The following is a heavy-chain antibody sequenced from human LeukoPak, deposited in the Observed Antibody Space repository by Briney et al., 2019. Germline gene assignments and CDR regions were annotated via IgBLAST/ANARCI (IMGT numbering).Heavy chain of an antibody. CDR3: ARSETGTTLYYYYMDV. J-gene: IGHJ6*03. V-gene: IGHV1-2*02. Sequence: GASVKVSCKASGYTFTGYYMHWVRQAPGQGLEWVGWINPNSGGTNYAQKFQGRVTMTRDTSISTAYMEVSRLTSDDTAVYYCARSETGTTLYYYYMDVWGTGTTVTVSS. CDR1: GYTFTGYY. D-gene: IGHD1-1*01. CDR2: INPNSGGT.